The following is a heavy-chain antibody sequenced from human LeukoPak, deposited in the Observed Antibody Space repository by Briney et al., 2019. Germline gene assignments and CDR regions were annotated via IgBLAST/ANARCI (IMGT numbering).Heavy chain of an antibody. J-gene: IGHJ1*01. V-gene: IGHV3-30*04. CDR1: GFTFSSYA. Sequence: GGSLRLSCAASGFTFSSYAMHWVRQAPGKGLEWVAVISYDGSNKYYADSVKGRFTISRDNSKNTLYLQMNSLRAEDTAVYYCARGRIAAGEYFPHWGQGTLVTVSS. CDR2: ISYDGSNK. CDR3: ARGRIAAGEYFPH. D-gene: IGHD6-13*01.